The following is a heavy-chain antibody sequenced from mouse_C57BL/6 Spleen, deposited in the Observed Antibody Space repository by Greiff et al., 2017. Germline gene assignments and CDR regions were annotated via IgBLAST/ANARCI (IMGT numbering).Heavy chain of an antibody. J-gene: IGHJ2*01. CDR3: ARHEDKSNYGGGFFDY. Sequence: VQLVESGAELVKPGASVKLSCKASGYTFTEYTIHWVKQRSGQGLEWIGWFYPGSGSIKYNEKFKDKATLTADKSSSTVYMELSRLTSEDSAVYFCARHEDKSNYGGGFFDYWGQGTTHTVSS. D-gene: IGHD2-5*01. CDR2: FYPGSGSI. CDR1: GYTFTEYT. V-gene: IGHV1-62-2*01.